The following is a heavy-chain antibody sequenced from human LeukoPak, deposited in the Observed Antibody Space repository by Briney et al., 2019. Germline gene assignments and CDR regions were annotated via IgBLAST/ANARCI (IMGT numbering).Heavy chain of an antibody. J-gene: IGHJ4*02. V-gene: IGHV1-2*02. CDR2: INPNSGGT. CDR1: GYTFTGYG. CDR3: ARDSGGIQVWAYYFDY. D-gene: IGHD5-18*01. Sequence: ASVKVSCKASGYTFTGYGMHWVRQAPGQGLEWMGWINPNSGGTNYAQKFQGRVTMTRDTSISTAYMELSRLRSDDTAVYYSARDSGGIQVWAYYFDYWGQGTLVTVSS.